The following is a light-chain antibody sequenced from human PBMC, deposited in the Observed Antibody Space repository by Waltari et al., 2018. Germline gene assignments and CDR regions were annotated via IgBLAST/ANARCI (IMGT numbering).Light chain of an antibody. V-gene: IGKV3-20*01. CDR3: QHRVYT. J-gene: IGKJ2*01. CDR2: GAS. CDR1: QSVSSSY. Sequence: EIVLTQSPGTLSLSPGERATLSCRASQSVSSSYLAWYQQKPGQAPRLLIYGASSRATCIPDRVSGSGSGTDFTLTISRLEPEDFAVYYCQHRVYTFGQGTKLEIK.